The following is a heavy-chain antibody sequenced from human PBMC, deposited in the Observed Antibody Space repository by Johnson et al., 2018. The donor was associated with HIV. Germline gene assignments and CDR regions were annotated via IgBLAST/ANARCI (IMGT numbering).Heavy chain of an antibody. Sequence: VQLVESGGGVAQPGRSLRLSCAASGFTFSFYAMHWVRQAPGKGLAWVSYISSSGSTIYYADSVKGRFTISRDNAKNTLYLQMNSLRAEDTAVYYCARDTPFGYCSSTSCYAGGAFDIWGQGTMVTVSS. V-gene: IGHV3-48*04. CDR2: ISSSGSTI. CDR1: GFTFSFYA. J-gene: IGHJ3*02. CDR3: ARDTPFGYCSSTSCYAGGAFDI. D-gene: IGHD2-2*01.